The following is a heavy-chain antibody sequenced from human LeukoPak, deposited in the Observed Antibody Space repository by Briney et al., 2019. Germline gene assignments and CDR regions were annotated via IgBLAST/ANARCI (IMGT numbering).Heavy chain of an antibody. Sequence: SGTLSLTCNVSGGSINTANYYWTWIRQPPGKGLEWIGYISYSGTPYYNPSLNSRVTISLDTSKNQFSLRLNSVTAADTAMYYCARDRYGDFEDYWGQGTLVTVSS. CDR3: ARDRYGDFEDY. CDR1: GGSINTANYY. V-gene: IGHV4-30-4*08. D-gene: IGHD4-17*01. CDR2: ISYSGTP. J-gene: IGHJ4*02.